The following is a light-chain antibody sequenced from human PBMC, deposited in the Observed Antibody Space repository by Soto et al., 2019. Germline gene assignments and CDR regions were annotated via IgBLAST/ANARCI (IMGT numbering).Light chain of an antibody. CDR1: SSNIGNNY. Sequence: QSVLTQPPSVSAAPGQTVTISCSGSSSNIGNNYVSWYQQLPGTAPKLLIYDNNKRPSGIPDRFSGSKSGTSATLAITGLQTGDEADYYCGTWDSSLSAHVVFGGGTKVTVL. CDR2: DNN. V-gene: IGLV1-51*01. CDR3: GTWDSSLSAHVV. J-gene: IGLJ2*01.